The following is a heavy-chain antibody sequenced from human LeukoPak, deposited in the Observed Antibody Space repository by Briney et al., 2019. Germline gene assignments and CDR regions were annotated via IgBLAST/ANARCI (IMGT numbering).Heavy chain of an antibody. Sequence: GGSLRLSCAASGFTFSSYAMHWVRQAPGKGLEWVAVISYDGSNKYYADSVKGRFTISRDNSKNTLYLQMNSLRAEDTAVYYCARVMFGEMAGGGYWGQGTLVTVSS. CDR2: ISYDGSNK. CDR1: GFTFSSYA. J-gene: IGHJ4*02. CDR3: ARVMFGEMAGGGY. D-gene: IGHD3-10*02. V-gene: IGHV3-30-3*01.